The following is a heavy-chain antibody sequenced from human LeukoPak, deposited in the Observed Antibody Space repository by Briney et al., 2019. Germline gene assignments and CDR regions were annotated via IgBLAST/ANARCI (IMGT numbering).Heavy chain of an antibody. Sequence: GGSLRLSCAASGFTFSNAWMSWVRQAPGKGLEWVGRIKSKTDGGTTDYAAPVKGRFTISRDDSKNTLYLQMNSLKTEDTAVYHCTTEIYYYDSSGYLHFDYWGQGTLVTVSS. CDR2: IKSKTDGGTT. CDR1: GFTFSNAW. CDR3: TTEIYYYDSSGYLHFDY. V-gene: IGHV3-15*01. J-gene: IGHJ4*02. D-gene: IGHD3-22*01.